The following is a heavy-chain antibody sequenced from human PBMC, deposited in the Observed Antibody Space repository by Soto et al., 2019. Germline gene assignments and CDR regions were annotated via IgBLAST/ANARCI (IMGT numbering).Heavy chain of an antibody. J-gene: IGHJ4*02. CDR2: TYYRSKWYN. CDR1: GDSVSSNSAT. CDR3: ASTITMIVVQQLPFDY. D-gene: IGHD3-22*01. V-gene: IGHV6-1*01. Sequence: PSQTLSLTCAISGDSVSSNSATWDWIRQSPSRGLEWLGRTYYRSKWYNDYAVSVKSRITINPDTSNNQLSLQMNSLRAEDTVVYYCASTITMIVVQQLPFDYWGQGTLVTSPQ.